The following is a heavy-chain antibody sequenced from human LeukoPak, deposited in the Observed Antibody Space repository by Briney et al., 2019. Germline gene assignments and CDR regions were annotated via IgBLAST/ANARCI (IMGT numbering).Heavy chain of an antibody. Sequence: ASVKVSCKVSGYTLTELSMHWVRQAPGQGLEWMGWINPNSGGTSYLQNFQGRVTMTRDTSISTAYMDLSRLRSDDTAVYYCARGRPGDYVDYWGQGTLVTVSS. CDR2: INPNSGGT. CDR1: GYTLTELS. CDR3: ARGRPGDYVDY. D-gene: IGHD6-25*01. V-gene: IGHV1-2*02. J-gene: IGHJ4*02.